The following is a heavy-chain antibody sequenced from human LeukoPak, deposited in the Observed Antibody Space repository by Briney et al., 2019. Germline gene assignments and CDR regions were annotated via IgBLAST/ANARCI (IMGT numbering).Heavy chain of an antibody. V-gene: IGHV1-2*02. Sequence: ASVKVSCKASGYTFTGYYMHWVRQAPGQGLEWMGWINPNSGGTNYAQKFQGRVTMTRDTSISTAYMELSRLRSDDTAVYYCARDFNFLSSMTYGSGGYDYWGQGTLVTVSS. J-gene: IGHJ4*02. D-gene: IGHD3-10*01. CDR2: INPNSGGT. CDR3: ARDFNFLSSMTYGSGGYDY. CDR1: GYTFTGYY.